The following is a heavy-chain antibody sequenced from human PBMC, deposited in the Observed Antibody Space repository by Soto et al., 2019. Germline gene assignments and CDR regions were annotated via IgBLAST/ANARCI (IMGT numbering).Heavy chain of an antibody. D-gene: IGHD3-16*01. CDR1: GFSLSARGVG. J-gene: IGHJ4*02. V-gene: IGHV2-5*02. CDR3: AHKGGGDRILDY. CDR2: IYWDDTK. Sequence: QITLKESGPTPVKPTQTLTLTCTFSGFSLSARGVGVGWIRQPPGKALEWLALIYWDDTKHYSPSLKSRLTLTQDTSKNQVVLTMTNMDPVDTATYYCAHKGGGDRILDYWGQGTLVTVSS.